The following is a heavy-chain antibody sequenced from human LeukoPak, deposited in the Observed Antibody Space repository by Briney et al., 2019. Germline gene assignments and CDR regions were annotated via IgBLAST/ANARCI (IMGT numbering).Heavy chain of an antibody. V-gene: IGHV4-39*01. Sequence: SETLPLTCTVSGGSISSSSYYWGWIRQPPGKGLEWIGSIYYSGSTYYNPSLKSRVTISVDTSKNQFSLKLSSVTAADTAVYYCARRYYDSSGYYQIYYFDYWGQGTLVTVSS. CDR2: IYYSGST. D-gene: IGHD3-22*01. J-gene: IGHJ4*02. CDR1: GGSISSSSYY. CDR3: ARRYYDSSGYYQIYYFDY.